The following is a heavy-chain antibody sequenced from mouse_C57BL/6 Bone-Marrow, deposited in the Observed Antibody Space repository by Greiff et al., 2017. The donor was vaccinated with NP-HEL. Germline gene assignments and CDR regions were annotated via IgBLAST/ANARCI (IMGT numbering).Heavy chain of an antibody. D-gene: IGHD1-1*01. J-gene: IGHJ4*01. V-gene: IGHV1-9*01. CDR3: ARGTHYYGSSYEAMDY. CDR1: GYTFTGYW. CDR2: ILPGSGST. Sequence: QVQLQQSGAELMKPGASVKLSCKATGYTFTGYWIEWVKQRPGHGLEWIGEILPGSGSTNYNEKFKGKATFTADTSSNTAYMQLSSLTTEDSAIYYCARGTHYYGSSYEAMDYWGQGTSVTVSS.